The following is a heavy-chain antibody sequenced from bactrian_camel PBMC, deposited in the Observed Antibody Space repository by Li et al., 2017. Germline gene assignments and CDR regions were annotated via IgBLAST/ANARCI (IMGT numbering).Heavy chain of an antibody. CDR2: IYTGRGST. J-gene: IGHJ6*01. CDR3: AVDGPVAFCSDYPSDFGG. Sequence: VESGGGSVQAGGSLRVSCAASGATYRTTCVVWFRQAPGKDREAVAAIYTGRGSTYYADSVKGRFTISKDVAKDTLDLRMTSLKPEDSGMYYCAVDGPVAFCSDYPSDFGGWGKGTQVTVS. V-gene: IGHV3S54*01. CDR1: GATYRTTC. D-gene: IGHD2*01.